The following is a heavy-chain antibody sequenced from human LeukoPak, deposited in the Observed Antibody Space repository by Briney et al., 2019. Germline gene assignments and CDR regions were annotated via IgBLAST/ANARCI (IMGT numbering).Heavy chain of an antibody. CDR1: GGSFSGYY. Sequence: SETLSLTCAVYGGSFSGYYWSWLRQPPGKGLEWIGEINHSGSTNYNPSLKSRVTISVDTSKNQFSLKLSSVTAADTAVYYCARDPIGGRGSNDYWGQGTLVTASS. J-gene: IGHJ4*02. CDR2: INHSGST. D-gene: IGHD1-26*01. CDR3: ARDPIGGRGSNDY. V-gene: IGHV4-34*01.